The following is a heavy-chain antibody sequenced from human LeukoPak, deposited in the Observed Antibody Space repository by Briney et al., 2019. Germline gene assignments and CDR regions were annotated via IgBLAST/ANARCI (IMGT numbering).Heavy chain of an antibody. V-gene: IGHV3-53*01. D-gene: IGHD6-13*01. Sequence: QTGGSLRLSCVASGFTFTSYGMHWVRQAPGKGLEWVSIIYTGGSIYYADSVKGRFTISRDNSKNTLYLQMNSLRAEDTAVYYCARESSSSWRDPAEYFQHWGQGTLVTVSS. CDR1: GFTFTSYG. J-gene: IGHJ1*01. CDR3: ARESSSSWRDPAEYFQH. CDR2: IYTGGSI.